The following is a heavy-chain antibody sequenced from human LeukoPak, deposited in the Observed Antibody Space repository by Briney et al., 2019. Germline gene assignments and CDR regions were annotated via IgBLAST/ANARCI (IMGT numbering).Heavy chain of an antibody. V-gene: IGHV3-33*01. CDR1: GFTFSSYG. CDR2: IWYDGSNK. Sequence: GGSLRLSCAASGFTFSSYGMHWVRKAPGKGLEWVAVIWYDGSNKYYADSVKGRFTISRDNSKNTLYLQMNSLRAGDTAVYYCARGPAYSSSWYFDYWGQGTLVTVSS. D-gene: IGHD6-13*01. J-gene: IGHJ4*02. CDR3: ARGPAYSSSWYFDY.